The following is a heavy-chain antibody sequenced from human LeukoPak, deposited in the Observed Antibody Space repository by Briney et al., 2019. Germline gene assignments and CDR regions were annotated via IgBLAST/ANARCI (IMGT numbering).Heavy chain of an antibody. CDR1: GFTFNNYA. V-gene: IGHV3-20*01. CDR2: ISWKGDTT. CDR3: ARHRCSSTTCSFDS. D-gene: IGHD2-2*01. Sequence: GESLRLSCAASGFTFNNYAMTWVRQTPGKGPEWVSLISWKGDTTAYAESVRGRFTISRDNAKNSLYLHMDSLRPEDTAFYHCARHRCSSTTCSFDSWGQGSLVTVSS. J-gene: IGHJ4*02.